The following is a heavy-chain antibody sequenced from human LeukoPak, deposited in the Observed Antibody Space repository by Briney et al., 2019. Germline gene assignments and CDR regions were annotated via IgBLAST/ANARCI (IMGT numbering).Heavy chain of an antibody. V-gene: IGHV4-34*01. D-gene: IGHD3-22*01. CDR2: INHSGST. Sequence: PSETLSLTCAVYGGSFSGYYWSGIRQPPGKGLEWIGEINHSGSTNYNPSLKSRVTISVDTSKNQFSLKLSSVTAADTAVYYCARLYYDGSGYYYPYYGMDVWGQGTTVTVSS. J-gene: IGHJ6*02. CDR1: GGSFSGYY. CDR3: ARLYYDGSGYYYPYYGMDV.